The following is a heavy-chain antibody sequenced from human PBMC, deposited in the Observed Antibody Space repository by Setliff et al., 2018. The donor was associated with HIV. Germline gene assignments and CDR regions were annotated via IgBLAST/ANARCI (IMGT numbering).Heavy chain of an antibody. Sequence: SETLSLTCTVSGGSVSDTSYYWGWIRQPPGKGLEWLANVDYSGGTDYNPSLNSRVTISVDTSRNQFSLTLTSVTAADPALYSCARLCDSGYDFRGYFDYRGQGKLVTVSS. CDR1: GGSVSDTSYY. D-gene: IGHD5-12*01. V-gene: IGHV4-39*01. J-gene: IGHJ4*02. CDR2: VDYSGGT. CDR3: ARLCDSGYDFRGYFDY.